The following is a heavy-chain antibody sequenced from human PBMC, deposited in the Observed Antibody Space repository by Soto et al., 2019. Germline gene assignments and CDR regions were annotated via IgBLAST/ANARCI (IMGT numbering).Heavy chain of an antibody. D-gene: IGHD3-3*01. CDR2: ISYDGSNK. CDR3: AREGGKXTIFGVVAQPYYYGMDV. V-gene: IGHV3-30-3*01. CDR1: GFTFSSYA. Sequence: GGSLRLSCAASGFTFSSYAMHWVRQAPGKGLEWVAVISYDGSNKYYADSVKGRFTISRDNSKNTLYLQMNSLRAEDTAVYYCAREGGKXTIFGVVAQPYYYGMDVWGQGTTVTVSS. J-gene: IGHJ6*02.